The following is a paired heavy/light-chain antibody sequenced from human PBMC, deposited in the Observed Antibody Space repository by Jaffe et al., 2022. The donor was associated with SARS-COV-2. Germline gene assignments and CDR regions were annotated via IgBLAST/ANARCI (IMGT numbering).Light chain of an antibody. CDR3: QQRSNWPYT. CDR1: QSVSSS. Sequence: EIVLTQSPATLSLSPGERVTLSCRASQSVSSSLAWYQQKPGQAPRLLIYDASNRATGIPARFSGSGSGTDFTLTISSLEPEDFAVYYCQQRSNWPYTFGQGTKLEIK. J-gene: IGKJ2*01. V-gene: IGKV3-11*01. CDR2: DAS.
Heavy chain of an antibody. CDR2: ISNNGGAT. CDR3: VKRWCSGGSCYSGDVDY. D-gene: IGHD2-15*01. CDR1: GFTFSSYS. Sequence: EVHLVESGGGLVQPGGSLRLSCSASGFTFSSYSMHWVRQAPGKGLEYVSAISNNGGATYYVDSVKGRFTISRDNSKNTVYLQMNSLRAEDTAVYYCVKRWCSGGSCYSGDVDYWGQGTLVTVSS. J-gene: IGHJ4*02. V-gene: IGHV3-64D*09.